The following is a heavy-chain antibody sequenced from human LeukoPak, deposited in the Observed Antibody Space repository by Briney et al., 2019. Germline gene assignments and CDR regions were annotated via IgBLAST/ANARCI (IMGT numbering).Heavy chain of an antibody. Sequence: SETLSLTCTVSGGSISSYYWSWIRQPPGKGLEWIGYIYYSGSTNYNPSLKSRVTISVDTSKNQFSLKLSSVTAADTAVYYCASTAVGSLQWLVGGSGFDYWGQGTLVTVSS. V-gene: IGHV4-59*08. CDR3: ASTAVGSLQWLVGGSGFDY. CDR1: GGSISSYY. CDR2: IYYSGST. J-gene: IGHJ4*02. D-gene: IGHD6-19*01.